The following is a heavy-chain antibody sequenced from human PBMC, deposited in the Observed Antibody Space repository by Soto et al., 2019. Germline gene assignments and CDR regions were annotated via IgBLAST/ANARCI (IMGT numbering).Heavy chain of an antibody. D-gene: IGHD3-3*01. J-gene: IGHJ4*02. V-gene: IGHV3-15*01. CDR3: TTEVGPGGVVIIDY. CDR2: IKSKTDGGTT. Sequence: GGSLRLSCAASGFTFSNAWMSWVRQAPGKGLEWVGRIKSKTDGGTTDYAAPVKGRFTISRDDSKNTLYLQMNSLKTEDTAVYYCTTEVGPGGVVIIDYWGQGTLVTVSS. CDR1: GFTFSNAW.